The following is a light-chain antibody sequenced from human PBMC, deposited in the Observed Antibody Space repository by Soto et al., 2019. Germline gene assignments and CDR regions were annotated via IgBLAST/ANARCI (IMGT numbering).Light chain of an antibody. Sequence: EIVLTQSPDTLSLSPGEGASLSCRASQSVHTFLAWYQQKPGQAPRLLIYGAYTRATGVPARFSGSGSGTEFTLTINSLQSEDFAVYYCQQYNSWPPLTFGGGAKVDIK. CDR3: QQYNSWPPLT. J-gene: IGKJ4*01. CDR2: GAY. V-gene: IGKV3-15*01. CDR1: QSVHTF.